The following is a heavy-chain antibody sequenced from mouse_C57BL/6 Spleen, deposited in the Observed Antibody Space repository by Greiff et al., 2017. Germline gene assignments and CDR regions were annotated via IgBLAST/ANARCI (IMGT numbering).Heavy chain of an antibody. CDR1: GYTFTSYW. Sequence: QVQLKESGAELAKPGASVKLSCKASGYTFTSYWLHWVKQRPGQGLEWIGYINPSRGYTKYNQKFKDKATLTADKSSSTAYMQLSSLTYEDSAVYDCARSDYGNSPSADWGQGTLVTVSA. V-gene: IGHV1-7*01. CDR2: INPSRGYT. CDR3: ARSDYGNSPSAD. J-gene: IGHJ3*01. D-gene: IGHD2-1*01.